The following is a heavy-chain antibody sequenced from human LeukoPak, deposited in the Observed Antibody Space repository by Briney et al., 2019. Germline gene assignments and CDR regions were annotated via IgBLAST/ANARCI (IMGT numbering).Heavy chain of an antibody. CDR2: INPNSGGT. CDR1: GYTFTSYY. V-gene: IGHV1-2*02. CDR3: ASGGSYSFLGNYYYMDV. D-gene: IGHD3-16*02. Sequence: VASVKVSCKASGYTFTSYYMHWVRQAPGQGLEWMGWINPNSGGTNYAQKFQGRVTMTRDTSISTAYMELSRLRSDDTAVYYCASGGSYSFLGNYYYMDVWGKGTTVTISS. J-gene: IGHJ6*03.